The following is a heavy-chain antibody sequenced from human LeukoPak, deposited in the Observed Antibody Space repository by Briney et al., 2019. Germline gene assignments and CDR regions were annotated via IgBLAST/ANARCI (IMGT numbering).Heavy chain of an antibody. CDR3: TTWEIVIEPAVDY. CDR2: IKSKTDGGTA. V-gene: IGHV3-15*01. D-gene: IGHD2-2*01. Sequence: GGSLRLSCAASGFTFSSAWMSWVRQAPGKGLEWVGRIKSKTDGGTADYAAPVKGRFTISRDDSKNTLYLQMNSLKIEDTAFYYCTTWEIVIEPAVDYWGQGTLVTVSS. J-gene: IGHJ4*02. CDR1: GFTFSSAW.